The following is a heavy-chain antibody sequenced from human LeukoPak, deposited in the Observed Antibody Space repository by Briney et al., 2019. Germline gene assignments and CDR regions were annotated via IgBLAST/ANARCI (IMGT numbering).Heavy chain of an antibody. J-gene: IGHJ5*02. Sequence: GGSLRLSCAASGFSLSSYRMSWVRQAPGKGLEWVANIKRDGSEENYVDSVKGRFTVSRDNAKNSLYLQMNSLRVEDTAVYYCAREVEAALDPWGQGTLVTVSS. V-gene: IGHV3-7*01. D-gene: IGHD5-24*01. CDR1: GFSLSSYR. CDR2: IKRDGSEE. CDR3: AREVEAALDP.